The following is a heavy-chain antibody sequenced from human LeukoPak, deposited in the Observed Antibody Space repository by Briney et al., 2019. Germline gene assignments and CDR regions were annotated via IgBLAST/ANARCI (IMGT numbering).Heavy chain of an antibody. D-gene: IGHD1-26*01. Sequence: GRSLRLSCAASGFTFSSYGMHWVRQAPGKGLEWVAVISYDGSNKYYADSVKGRFTISRDNSKNTLYLQMNSLRAEDTAVYYCAKANSGSYRDHYFDYWGQGTLVTVSS. CDR2: ISYDGSNK. J-gene: IGHJ4*02. CDR3: AKANSGSYRDHYFDY. CDR1: GFTFSSYG. V-gene: IGHV3-30*18.